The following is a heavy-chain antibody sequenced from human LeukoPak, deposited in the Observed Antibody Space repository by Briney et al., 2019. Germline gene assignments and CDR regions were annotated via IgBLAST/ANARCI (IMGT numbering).Heavy chain of an antibody. V-gene: IGHV1-3*01. D-gene: IGHD2-2*01. CDR1: GYTFTSYA. Sequence: ASVKVSCKASGYTFTSYAMHWVRQAPGQRLEWMGWINAGNGNTKYSQKFQGRVTITRDTSASTAYMELSSLRSEDTAVYYCARDLMPAAIGYFDYWGQGTLVTVSS. CDR3: ARDLMPAAIGYFDY. J-gene: IGHJ4*02. CDR2: INAGNGNT.